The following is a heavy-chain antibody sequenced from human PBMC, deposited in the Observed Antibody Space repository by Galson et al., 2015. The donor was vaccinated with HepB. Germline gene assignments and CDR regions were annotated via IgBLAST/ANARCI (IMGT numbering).Heavy chain of an antibody. V-gene: IGHV3-21*01. CDR1: GFTFSSYS. CDR3: ARTARSVYYYMDV. Sequence: SLRLSCAASGFTFSSYSMNWVRQAPGKGLEWVSSISSSSSYIYYADSVKGRFTISRDNAKNSLYLQMNSLRAEDTAVYYCARTARSVYYYMDVWGKGATVTVSS. D-gene: IGHD6-6*01. CDR2: ISSSSSYI. J-gene: IGHJ6*03.